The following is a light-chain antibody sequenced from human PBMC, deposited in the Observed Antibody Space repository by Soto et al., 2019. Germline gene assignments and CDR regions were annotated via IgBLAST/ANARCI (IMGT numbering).Light chain of an antibody. CDR3: SSYTSSSTQV. CDR2: DVS. V-gene: IGLV2-14*01. Sequence: QSVLTQPASVSGSPGQSITISCTGTSIDVGGYNYVSWYQQHPGKAPKLMIYDVSNRPSGVSNRFSGSKSGNTASLTISGLQAEDEADYYCSSYTSSSTQVFGTGTRSPS. CDR1: SIDVGGYNY. J-gene: IGLJ1*01.